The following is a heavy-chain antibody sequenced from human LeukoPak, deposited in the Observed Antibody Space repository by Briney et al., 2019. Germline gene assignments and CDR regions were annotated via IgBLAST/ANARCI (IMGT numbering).Heavy chain of an antibody. CDR3: ARDPKDCTNGVCYASDI. D-gene: IGHD2-8*01. CDR1: GFTFSSYA. Sequence: PGGSLRLSCAASGFTFSSYAMHWVRQAPGKGLEWVAVISYDGSNKYYADSVKGRFTISRDNSKNTLYLQMNSLRAEDTAVYYCARDPKDCTNGVCYASDIWGQGTMATVSS. CDR2: ISYDGSNK. J-gene: IGHJ3*02. V-gene: IGHV3-30-3*01.